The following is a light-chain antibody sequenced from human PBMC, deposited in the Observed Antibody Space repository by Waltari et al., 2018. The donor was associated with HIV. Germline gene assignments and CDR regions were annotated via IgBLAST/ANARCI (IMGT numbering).Light chain of an antibody. CDR2: RDD. CDR3: QVWHSNTAV. V-gene: IGLV3-9*01. Sequence: SYDLTQALSVSVALGQTATITCAGLNIGTKNDNWYQQKAGQAPLLVIYRDDNRPSGTPERFSGASSSNTATLIISGAQPGDEADYFCQVWHSNTAVFGSGTKVTVL. J-gene: IGLJ1*01. CDR1: NIGTKN.